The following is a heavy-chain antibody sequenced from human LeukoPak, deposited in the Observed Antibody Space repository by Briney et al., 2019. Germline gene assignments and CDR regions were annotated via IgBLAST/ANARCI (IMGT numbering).Heavy chain of an antibody. J-gene: IGHJ4*02. V-gene: IGHV3-30-3*01. D-gene: IGHD6-6*01. CDR1: GFTVSTNH. CDR2: ISYDGSNK. Sequence: QLGGSLRLSCAASGFTVSTNHMSWVRQAPGKGLEWVAVISYDGSNKYYADSVKGRFTISRDNSKNTLYLQMNSLRAEDTAVYYCARDSKPSIAARTFDYWGQGTLVTVSS. CDR3: ARDSKPSIAARTFDY.